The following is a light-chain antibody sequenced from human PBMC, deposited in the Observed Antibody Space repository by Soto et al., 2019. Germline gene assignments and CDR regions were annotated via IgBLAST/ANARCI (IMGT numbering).Light chain of an antibody. Sequence: DIQMTQSPSTLSASVGDKVTITCRASQSISSWLAWYQQKPGKAPKLLMYKASRLDSGVPSRFSGSGSGTEFTLTISSLQPDDFATYYCQQYNSYPWTFGQGTKVDI. CDR1: QSISSW. CDR2: KAS. J-gene: IGKJ1*01. V-gene: IGKV1-5*03. CDR3: QQYNSYPWT.